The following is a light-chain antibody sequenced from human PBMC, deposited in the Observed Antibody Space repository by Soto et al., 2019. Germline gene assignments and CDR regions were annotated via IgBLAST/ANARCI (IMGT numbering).Light chain of an antibody. V-gene: IGLV2-14*01. CDR1: SSDIGKYNY. CDR3: SSYTSDSSYV. Sequence: QSALTQPASVSGSPGQSITISCTGTSSDIGKYNYVSWFQQHPAKAPKLMIYAVSNRPSGVSNRFSASKSGNTASLFISGLQAEDEADYYCSSYTSDSSYVFGSGTKLTVL. CDR2: AVS. J-gene: IGLJ1*01.